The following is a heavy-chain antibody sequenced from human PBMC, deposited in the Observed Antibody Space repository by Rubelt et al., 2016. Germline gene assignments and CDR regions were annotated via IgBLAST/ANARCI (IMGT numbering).Heavy chain of an antibody. V-gene: IGHV4-39*07. J-gene: IGHJ4*02. Sequence: QLQLQESGPGLVKPSETLSLTCTLSGGSISSGSYFWGWIRQPPGKGLEWIGSFSYSGSTYYNPSLNNRVTIPVDTSKNQFSLQLTSVTAADTAVYYCAGGHGTAIDYWDLGTLVTVSS. D-gene: IGHD1-1*01. CDR2: FSYSGST. CDR3: AGGHGTAIDY. CDR1: GGSISSGSYF.